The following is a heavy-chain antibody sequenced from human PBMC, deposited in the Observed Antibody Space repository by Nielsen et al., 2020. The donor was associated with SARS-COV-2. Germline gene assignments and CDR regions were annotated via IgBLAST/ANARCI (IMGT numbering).Heavy chain of an antibody. D-gene: IGHD2-15*01. CDR2: ISSSSSYT. CDR3: ATDYGYCSGGSCYSEPSYYYGMDV. CDR1: GFTFSDYY. J-gene: IGHJ6*02. Sequence: GGSLRLSCAASGFTFSDYYMSWIRQAPGKGLEWVSYISSSSSYTNYADSVKGRFTISRDNAKNSLYLQMNSLRAEDTAVYYCATDYGYCSGGSCYSEPSYYYGMDVWGQGTTVTVSS. V-gene: IGHV3-11*03.